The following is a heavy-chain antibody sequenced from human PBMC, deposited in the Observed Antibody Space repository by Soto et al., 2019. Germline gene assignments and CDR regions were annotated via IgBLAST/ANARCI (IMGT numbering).Heavy chain of an antibody. Sequence: LRLSCAASGFTFGDYAMTWVRQAPGKGLEWVGFIRPTAYGGTTEFAASVKGRFTISRDDSNTIAYLQMSSLKTEDTAIYYCTRDPYSGTYYPFDYWGQGTLVTVSS. CDR2: IRPTAYGGTT. J-gene: IGHJ4*02. CDR1: GFTFGDYA. D-gene: IGHD1-26*01. CDR3: TRDPYSGTYYPFDY. V-gene: IGHV3-49*04.